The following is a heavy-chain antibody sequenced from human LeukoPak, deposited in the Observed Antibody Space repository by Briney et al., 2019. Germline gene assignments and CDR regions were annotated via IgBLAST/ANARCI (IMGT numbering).Heavy chain of an antibody. Sequence: SETLSLTCAVYGGSFSGYYWSWIRQPPGKGLEWIGEINHSGSTNYNPSLKSRVTISVDTSKNQFSLKLSSVTAADTALYYCARPYGGNSRWGQGTLVTVSS. J-gene: IGHJ4*02. V-gene: IGHV4-34*01. CDR2: INHSGST. CDR3: ARPYGGNSR. D-gene: IGHD2-21*02. CDR1: GGSFSGYY.